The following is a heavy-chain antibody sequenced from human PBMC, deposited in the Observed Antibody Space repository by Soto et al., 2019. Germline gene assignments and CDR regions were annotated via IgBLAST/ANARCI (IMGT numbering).Heavy chain of an antibody. CDR1: GFTFSSYA. CDR2: ISGSGIST. V-gene: IGHV3-23*01. CDR3: AKDLGYSTGWEPFDY. Sequence: EVQLLESGGGLVQPGGSLRLSCAASGFTFSSYAMSWVRQAPGKGLEWVSAISGSGISTYYADSVKGLFTISRDNSKNAQYLQMNSLRAEDTAVYYCAKDLGYSTGWEPFDYWGQGTLVTVSS. J-gene: IGHJ4*02. D-gene: IGHD6-19*01.